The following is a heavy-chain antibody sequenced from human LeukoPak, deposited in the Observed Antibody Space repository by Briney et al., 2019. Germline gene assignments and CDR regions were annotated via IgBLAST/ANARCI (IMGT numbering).Heavy chain of an antibody. Sequence: SETLSLTCAVYGGSLSGHYWSWIRQPPGKGLEWIGEIHPSGSTNYNPSLKSRVIISVDTSKNQFSLKLSSVTAADTAVYYCARGDDYRKTGHWGQGTLVTVTS. D-gene: IGHD4-11*01. V-gene: IGHV4-34*01. CDR1: GGSLSGHY. J-gene: IGHJ4*02. CDR2: IHPSGST. CDR3: ARGDDYRKTGH.